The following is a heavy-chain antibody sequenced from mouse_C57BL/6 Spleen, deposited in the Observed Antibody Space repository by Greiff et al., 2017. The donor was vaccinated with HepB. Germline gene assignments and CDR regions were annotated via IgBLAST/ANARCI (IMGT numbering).Heavy chain of an antibody. J-gene: IGHJ4*01. D-gene: IGHD4-1*01. CDR3: ASWTGREENAMDY. V-gene: IGHV1-82*01. Sequence: QVQLKQSGPELVKPGASVKISCKASGYAFSSSWMNWVKQRPGKGLEWIGRIYPGDGDTNYNGKFKGKATLTADKSSSTAYMQLSSLTSEDSAVYFCASWTGREENAMDYWGQGTSVTVSS. CDR2: IYPGDGDT. CDR1: GYAFSSSW.